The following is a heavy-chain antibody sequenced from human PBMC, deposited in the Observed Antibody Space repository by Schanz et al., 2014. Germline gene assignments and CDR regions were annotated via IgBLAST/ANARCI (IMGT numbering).Heavy chain of an antibody. CDR2: INLSGGST. CDR3: ARDRLECGAECYSVEVFEI. V-gene: IGHV1-46*01. CDR1: GYTFTSYS. D-gene: IGHD2-21*01. Sequence: QVQLVQSGAEVKKPGASVKVSCKASGYTFTSYSMHWVRQAPGQGLEWMGIINLSGGSTNNAQKFQGRLTMTRDTSTSTVYMELSSLRSEDTAVYYCARDRLECGAECYSVEVFEIWGQGTLXTVSS. J-gene: IGHJ4*02.